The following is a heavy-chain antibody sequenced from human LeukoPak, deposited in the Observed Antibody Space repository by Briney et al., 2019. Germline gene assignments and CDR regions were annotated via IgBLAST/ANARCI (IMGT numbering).Heavy chain of an antibody. Sequence: SDTLSLTCAVSGYSISSNNWWAWIRQPPGKGLEWIGYIYYSGNTYYNPYNPSLKSRVTMSVDTSKNQFSLKLDSVTEIDTAMYYCARNQAVAANRGAFDIWGQGTIVTVSS. D-gene: IGHD6-19*01. CDR3: ARNQAVAANRGAFDI. CDR2: IYYSGNT. V-gene: IGHV4-28*01. J-gene: IGHJ3*02. CDR1: GYSISSNNW.